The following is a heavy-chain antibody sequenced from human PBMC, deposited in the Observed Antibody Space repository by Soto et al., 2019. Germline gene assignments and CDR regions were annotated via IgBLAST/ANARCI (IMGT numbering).Heavy chain of an antibody. V-gene: IGHV4-31*03. CDR2: IYYNGST. Sequence: SETLSLTCTFSGGSISSGGYYWSWIRQHPGKGLEWIGYIYYNGSTYYNPSLKSRVSISVDTSKNQFSLKVSSVIAADTAVYYCAREAVTTIFNYYYHYGMDVWGQGTTVTVSS. CDR3: AREAVTTIFNYYYHYGMDV. CDR1: GGSISSGGYY. J-gene: IGHJ6*02. D-gene: IGHD3-3*01.